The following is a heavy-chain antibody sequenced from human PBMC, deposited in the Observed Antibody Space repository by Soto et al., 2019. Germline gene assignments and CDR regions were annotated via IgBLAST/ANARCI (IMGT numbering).Heavy chain of an antibody. V-gene: IGHV1-69*12. CDR2: IIPIFGTA. J-gene: IGHJ5*02. CDR1: GGTFSSYA. Sequence: QVQLVQSGAEVKKPGSSVKVSCKASGGTFSSYAISWVRQAPGQGLEWMGGIIPIFGTANYAQKFQARVTITADEYTITAYMELSSMRSEDTAVYYCSRGPAAMGINWFDPWGQGTLVTVSS. CDR3: SRGPAAMGINWFDP. D-gene: IGHD2-2*01.